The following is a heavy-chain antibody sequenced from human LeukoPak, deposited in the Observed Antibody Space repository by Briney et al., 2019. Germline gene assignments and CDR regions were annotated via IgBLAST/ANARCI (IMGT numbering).Heavy chain of an antibody. D-gene: IGHD1-26*01. V-gene: IGHV3-21*01. CDR1: IYTFSSYN. Sequence: GGSLRLSCAASIYTFSSYNMHWVRQAPGKWLEWVSYISSSSRYIYYADSVKGRFTIYRDHAKNSLYLQMNSLRAEDTAVYYCARDAVGIVGATYSDYWGQGTLVTVSS. CDR3: ARDAVGIVGATYSDY. CDR2: ISSSSRYI. J-gene: IGHJ4*02.